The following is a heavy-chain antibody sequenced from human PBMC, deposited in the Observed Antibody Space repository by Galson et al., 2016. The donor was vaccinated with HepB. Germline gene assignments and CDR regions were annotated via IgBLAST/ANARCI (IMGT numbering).Heavy chain of an antibody. Sequence: SLRLSCAASGFTFSSFALNWVRQAPGKGLEWVSSISGRSVNLYYADSVKGRFTISRDNSQHTLYLQMNNLRAADTAVYYCARESFDSPPFFDSWGQGTLVTVSS. CDR3: ARESFDSPPFFDS. D-gene: IGHD3-9*01. J-gene: IGHJ4*02. CDR2: ISGRSVNL. CDR1: GFTFSSFA. V-gene: IGHV3-23*01.